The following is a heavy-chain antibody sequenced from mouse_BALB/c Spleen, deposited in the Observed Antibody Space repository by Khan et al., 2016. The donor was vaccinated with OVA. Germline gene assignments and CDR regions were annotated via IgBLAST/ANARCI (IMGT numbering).Heavy chain of an antibody. D-gene: IGHD6-2*01. V-gene: IGHV9-1*02. Sequence: QIQLVQSGPELKKPGETVKISCKAFGYTFTNYGMNWVKPAPGKGLKWMGWLNTYTGEPTYADDFKGRFVFSLETSASTAYLQISNLKNEDMTTYFCARISSYWYSDVWGAGTTVTVSS. J-gene: IGHJ1*01. CDR1: GYTFTNYG. CDR2: LNTYTGEP. CDR3: ARISSYWYSDV.